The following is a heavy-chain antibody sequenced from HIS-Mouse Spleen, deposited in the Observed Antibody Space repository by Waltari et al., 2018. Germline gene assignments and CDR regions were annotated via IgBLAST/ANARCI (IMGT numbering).Heavy chain of an antibody. D-gene: IGHD6-13*01. Sequence: QLQLQESGPGLVKPSETLSLTGTVSGGPISSSSYYLGWIRQPPGKGLEWIGSIYYSGSTYYNPSLKSRVTISVDTSKNQFSLKLSSVTAADTAVYYCAREIPYSSSWYDWYFDLWGRGTLVTVSS. CDR3: AREIPYSSSWYDWYFDL. CDR1: GGPISSSSYY. CDR2: IYYSGST. J-gene: IGHJ2*01. V-gene: IGHV4-39*07.